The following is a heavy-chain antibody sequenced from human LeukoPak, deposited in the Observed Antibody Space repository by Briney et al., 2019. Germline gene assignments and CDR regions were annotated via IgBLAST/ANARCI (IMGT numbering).Heavy chain of an antibody. CDR1: GYTFSSYG. CDR3: ARDLPGRSWLTPPDY. D-gene: IGHD6-13*01. V-gene: IGHV1-3*04. Sequence: ASVKVSCKASGYTFSSYGVHWVRQAPGQGLEWMGWINTDDGSTKYSQKFQGRVTITRDTSARTAYMELSSLRSEDTGVYFCARDLPGRSWLTPPDYWGQGTLVTVSS. J-gene: IGHJ4*02. CDR2: INTDDGST.